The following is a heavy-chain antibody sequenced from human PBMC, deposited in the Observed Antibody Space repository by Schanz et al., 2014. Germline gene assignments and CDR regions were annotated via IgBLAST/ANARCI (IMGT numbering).Heavy chain of an antibody. CDR1: GYTFTSYG. V-gene: IGHV1-18*01. D-gene: IGHD6-6*01. CDR3: ARDQSPYANSSDVRYFDY. J-gene: IGHJ4*02. Sequence: QVQLVQSGAEVKKPGASVKVSCKASGYTFTSYGISWVRQAPGQGLEWMGWISHYNGNTSYAQKLQGRVTMTADTSTSTAYMDLRSLRSDDTAVYYCARDQSPYANSSDVRYFDYWGQGSLVTVSS. CDR2: ISHYNGNT.